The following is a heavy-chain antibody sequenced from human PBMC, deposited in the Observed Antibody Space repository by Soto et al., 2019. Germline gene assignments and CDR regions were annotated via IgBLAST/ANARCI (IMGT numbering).Heavy chain of an antibody. J-gene: IGHJ5*02. Sequence: SGPTLVNPTQTLTLTCTFSGFSLNSRGLGVAWIRQPPGKALEWLALIYWNDDKRYSPSLKSRLTITKDTSKNQVVLTLTNVDPMDTATYFCAHRPPSGRDPWGQGTLVTVSS. CDR1: GFSLNSRGLG. CDR2: IYWNDDK. V-gene: IGHV2-5*01. CDR3: AHRPPSGRDP.